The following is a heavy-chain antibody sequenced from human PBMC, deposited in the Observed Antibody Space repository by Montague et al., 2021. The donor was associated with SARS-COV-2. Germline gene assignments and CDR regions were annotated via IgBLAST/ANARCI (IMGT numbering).Heavy chain of an antibody. V-gene: IGHV4-4*09. J-gene: IGHJ6*02. CDR3: ARFTGSRVYYYHYGLDV. Sequence: SETLSLTCTVSGDSITESHWRWIRQPPGKGLECIGYIDNSGSTNCNPALASRVPLTVSASNIQFYLTLRSVTAADPAVYYCARFTGSRVYYYHYGLDVGGQGTTVTGS. D-gene: IGHD3-22*01. CDR1: GDSITESH. CDR2: IDNSGST.